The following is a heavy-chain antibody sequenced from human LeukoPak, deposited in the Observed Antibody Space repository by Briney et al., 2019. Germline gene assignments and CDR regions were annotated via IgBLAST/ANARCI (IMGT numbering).Heavy chain of an antibody. CDR1: GFTFSNSA. Sequence: PGGSLRLSCAASGFTFSNSAMNWVRQVPGKGLEWVSSIDYDSSHIYYAASVRGRFTISRDNARNSVYLQMNSLRVEDTAVYYCARDPLRYLRVGHYDYWGQGTPVAVSS. CDR3: ARDPLRYLRVGHYDY. J-gene: IGHJ4*02. V-gene: IGHV3-21*01. CDR2: IDYDSSHI. D-gene: IGHD3-9*01.